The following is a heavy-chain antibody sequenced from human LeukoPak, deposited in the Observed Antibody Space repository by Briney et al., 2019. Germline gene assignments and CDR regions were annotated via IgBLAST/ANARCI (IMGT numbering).Heavy chain of an antibody. J-gene: IGHJ5*02. V-gene: IGHV4-39*07. D-gene: IGHD2-15*01. CDR2: IYYSGST. Sequence: SETLSLTCTVSGGSISSSSYYWGWIRQPPGKGLEWIGSIYYSGSTYYNPSLKSRVTISVDTSKNQFSPKLSSVTAADTAVYYCARGIRIVVVVAATDWFDPWGQGTLVTVSS. CDR1: GGSISSSSYY. CDR3: ARGIRIVVVVAATDWFDP.